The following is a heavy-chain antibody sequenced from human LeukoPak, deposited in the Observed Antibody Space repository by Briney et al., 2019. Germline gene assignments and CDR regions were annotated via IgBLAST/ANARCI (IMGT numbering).Heavy chain of an antibody. D-gene: IGHD3-10*01. CDR3: ARDVPYGSGNDY. Sequence: SETLSLTCTVSGGSISSYYWSWIRQPPGKGLEWIGYIYYSGSTYYNPSLKSRVTISVDTSKNQFSLKLSSVTAADTAVYYCARDVPYGSGNDYWGQGTLVTVSS. J-gene: IGHJ4*02. V-gene: IGHV4-59*12. CDR2: IYYSGST. CDR1: GGSISSYY.